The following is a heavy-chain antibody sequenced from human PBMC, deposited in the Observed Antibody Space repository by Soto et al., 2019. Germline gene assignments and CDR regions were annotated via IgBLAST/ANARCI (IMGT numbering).Heavy chain of an antibody. CDR1: GFSVPGFS. Sequence: EMQLEESGQGLVKPGGSMRLSCKASGFSVPGFSMMWIRQAPGKGLEGEYSIRSNKKDIDYAAALQAPFTTSIDDASNSLFLQMESLTVGATAVYYSTIGAVSFSSAYHNGFDPWGHGTLVTVAT. CDR3: TIGAVSFSSAYHNGFDP. CDR2: IRSNKKDI. V-gene: IGHV3-21*02. D-gene: IGHD2-8*01. J-gene: IGHJ5*02.